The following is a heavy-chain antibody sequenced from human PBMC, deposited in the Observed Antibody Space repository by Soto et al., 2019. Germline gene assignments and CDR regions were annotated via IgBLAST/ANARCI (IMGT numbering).Heavy chain of an antibody. CDR1: GGTFSSYT. Sequence: GASVKVSCKASGGTFSSYTISWVRQAPGQGLEWMGRIIPILGIANYAQKFQGRVTITADKSTSTAYMELSSLRSEDTAVYYCARDSALYYYGSGSYSWFDPWGQGTLVTVSS. D-gene: IGHD3-10*01. V-gene: IGHV1-69*04. CDR3: ARDSALYYYGSGSYSWFDP. J-gene: IGHJ5*02. CDR2: IIPILGIA.